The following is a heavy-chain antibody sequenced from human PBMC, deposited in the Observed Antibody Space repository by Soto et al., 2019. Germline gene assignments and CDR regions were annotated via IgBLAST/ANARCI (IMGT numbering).Heavy chain of an antibody. Sequence: ASVKVSCNVSGYTLTELSMHWVRQAPGKGLEWMGGFDPEDGETIYAQKFQGRVTMTEDTSTDTAYMELSSLRSEDTAVYYCATDPSYDFWSGPPAFDIWGQGTMVTVSS. V-gene: IGHV1-24*01. D-gene: IGHD3-3*01. CDR2: FDPEDGET. CDR1: GYTLTELS. CDR3: ATDPSYDFWSGPPAFDI. J-gene: IGHJ3*02.